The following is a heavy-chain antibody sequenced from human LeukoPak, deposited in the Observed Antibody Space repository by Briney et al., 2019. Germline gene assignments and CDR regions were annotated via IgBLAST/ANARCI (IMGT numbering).Heavy chain of an antibody. V-gene: IGHV7-4-1*02. D-gene: IGHD1-1*01. CDR2: MNTNTGKA. Sequence: ASVKVSCKPSGYDFSIYTMNWVRQVPGPGPEWMGWMNTNTGKATYAQDFRGRFVFSFDSSVSTAYLEITSQKAADTAVYYCAREEGGLDVWGQGTLVTVSS. CDR3: AREEGGLDV. CDR1: GYDFSIYT. J-gene: IGHJ1*01.